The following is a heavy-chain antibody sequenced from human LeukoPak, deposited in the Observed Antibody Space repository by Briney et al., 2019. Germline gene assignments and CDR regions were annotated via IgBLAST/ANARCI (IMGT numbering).Heavy chain of an antibody. CDR3: ARDFDQYSGRFGGFGHDF. D-gene: IGHD1-26*01. CDR1: GYTFTIYG. CDR2: ISAYNGNT. V-gene: IGHV1-18*01. Sequence: ASVKVSCKASGYTFTIYGINWVRQAPGQGLEWMGWISAYNGNTNYAQRLQGRVTMTTDTSTSTAYMELRSLRSDDTAVYYCARDFDQYSGRFGGFGHDFWGQGTLVTVSS. J-gene: IGHJ4*02.